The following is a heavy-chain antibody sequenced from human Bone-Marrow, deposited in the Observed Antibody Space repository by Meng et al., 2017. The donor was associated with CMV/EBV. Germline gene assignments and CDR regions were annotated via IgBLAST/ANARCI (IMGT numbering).Heavy chain of an antibody. CDR2: ISGGGVST. CDR3: AKDSHDFWSGYPYFDH. V-gene: IGHV3-23*01. CDR1: GFTFSSYA. J-gene: IGHJ4*02. D-gene: IGHD3-3*01. Sequence: GGSLRLSCAASGFTFSSYAMSWVRQAPGKGLEWVSTISGGGVSTYYADSVKGRFTISRDNSKNTLSLQMNSLRAEDTDVYYCAKDSHDFWSGYPYFDHWGQGTLVPVSS.